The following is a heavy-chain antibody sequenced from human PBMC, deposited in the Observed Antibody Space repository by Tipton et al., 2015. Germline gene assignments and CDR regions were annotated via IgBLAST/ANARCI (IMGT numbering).Heavy chain of an antibody. Sequence: SLRLSCSAAGFTLSRYAMNWVRQAPGKGLEYVSAITTNGYSTYYADSVRGRFTISRDNSKNTLHLQMNSLRDEDTAVYYCARGLGSPDHWGQGTLVTVSS. J-gene: IGHJ5*02. CDR3: ARGLGSPDH. V-gene: IGHV3-64*04. CDR1: GFTLSRYA. CDR2: ITTNGYST. D-gene: IGHD3-10*01.